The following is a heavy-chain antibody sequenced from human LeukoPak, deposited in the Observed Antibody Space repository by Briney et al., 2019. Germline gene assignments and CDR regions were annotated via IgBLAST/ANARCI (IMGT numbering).Heavy chain of an antibody. J-gene: IGHJ4*02. CDR3: AKDKSMVRELDY. Sequence: QPGGSLRLSCAASGFTFSSYGIHWVRQAPGKGLEWVAFTRYDGNNKYYADSVKGRFTISRDNSKNTLFLQMNSLRAEDTAVYYCAKDKSMVRELDYWGQGNLVTVSS. V-gene: IGHV3-30*02. CDR2: TRYDGNNK. D-gene: IGHD3-10*01. CDR1: GFTFSSYG.